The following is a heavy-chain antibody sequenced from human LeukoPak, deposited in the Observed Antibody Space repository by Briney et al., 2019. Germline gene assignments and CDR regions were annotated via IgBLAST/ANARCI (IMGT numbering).Heavy chain of an antibody. J-gene: IGHJ4*02. Sequence: GGSLRLSCAASGFTFSSYWMHWVRQAPGKGLVWVSHINSDGSNTNYADSVKGRFTISRDNAENTLYLQMNSLTAEDTAVYYCARDRGYNLDYWGEGSLVTVSS. CDR1: GFTFSSYW. CDR3: ARDRGYNLDY. D-gene: IGHD5-24*01. V-gene: IGHV3-74*01. CDR2: INSDGSNT.